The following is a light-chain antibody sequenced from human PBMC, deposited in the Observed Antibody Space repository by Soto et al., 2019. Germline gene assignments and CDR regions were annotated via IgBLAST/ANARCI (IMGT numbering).Light chain of an antibody. V-gene: IGLV3-1*01. CDR3: QAWDSSTHVV. J-gene: IGLJ2*01. CDR1: KLGDKY. Sequence: SYELTQPPSVSVSPGQTASITCSGDKLGDKYACWYQQKPGQSPVLVIYQDSKRPSGIPERFSGSNSGNTATLTISGTQAIDEADYCCQAWDSSTHVVFGGGTKVTVL. CDR2: QDS.